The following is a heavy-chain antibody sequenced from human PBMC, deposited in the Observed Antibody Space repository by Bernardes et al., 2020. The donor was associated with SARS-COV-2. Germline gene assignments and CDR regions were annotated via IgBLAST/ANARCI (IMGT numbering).Heavy chain of an antibody. CDR1: GGTFSSYA. CDR3: ARGGYSSSWDLKSSWFDP. CDR2: IIPIFGTA. Sequence: SVKVSCKASGGTFSSYAISWVRQAPGQGLEWMGRIIPIFGTANYAQKFQGRVTITADESTSTAYMELSSLRSEDTAVYYCARGGYSSSWDLKSSWFDPWGQGTLVTVS. D-gene: IGHD6-13*01. V-gene: IGHV1-69*13. J-gene: IGHJ5*02.